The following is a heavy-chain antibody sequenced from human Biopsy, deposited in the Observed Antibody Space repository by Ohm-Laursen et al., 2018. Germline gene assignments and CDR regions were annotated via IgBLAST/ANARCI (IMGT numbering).Heavy chain of an antibody. D-gene: IGHD6-19*01. J-gene: IGHJ4*02. V-gene: IGHV1-2*02. CDR2: ISPKSGDT. CDR1: GFSFTGYY. Sequence: GASVKVSCKASGFSFTGYYIHWVRQAPGQGLEWMGWISPKSGDTNYAHKFQGNITMTRDTSMNTAYMEMSRLRCDDTAVYYCALQSVAQMKNFDYWGRGTLVTVSS. CDR3: ALQSVAQMKNFDY.